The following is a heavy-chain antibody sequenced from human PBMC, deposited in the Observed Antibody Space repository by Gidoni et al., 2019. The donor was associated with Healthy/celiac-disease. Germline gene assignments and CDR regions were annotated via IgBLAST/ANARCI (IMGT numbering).Heavy chain of an antibody. Sequence: EVQLVESGGGLVQPGRSLRLSCAASGFTFDDYAMHWVRQAPGKGLEWVSGISWNSGRIGYADSVKGRFTISRDNAKNSLYRQMNSLRAEDTALYYCARTPKEYMIVAYGMDVWGQGTTVTVSS. J-gene: IGHJ6*02. CDR3: ARTPKEYMIVAYGMDV. CDR2: ISWNSGRI. D-gene: IGHD3-22*01. V-gene: IGHV3-9*01. CDR1: GFTFDDYA.